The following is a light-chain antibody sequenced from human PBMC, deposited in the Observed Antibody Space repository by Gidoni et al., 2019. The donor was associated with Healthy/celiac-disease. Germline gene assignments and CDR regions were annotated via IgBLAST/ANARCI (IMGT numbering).Light chain of an antibody. Sequence: QSALTKPPSPSGSPGQPVTISCTGTSSDVGGYNYVSWYQQHPGKAPKLMIYEVSKRPSGVPDRFSGSKSGNTASLTVSGLQAEDEADYYCSSYAGSNNLVVFGGGTKLTVL. J-gene: IGLJ2*01. V-gene: IGLV2-8*01. CDR1: SSDVGGYNY. CDR3: SSYAGSNNLVV. CDR2: EVS.